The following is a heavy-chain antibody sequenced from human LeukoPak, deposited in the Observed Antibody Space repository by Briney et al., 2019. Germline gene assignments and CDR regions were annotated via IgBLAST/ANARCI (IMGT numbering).Heavy chain of an antibody. Sequence: SVKVSCKASGFTFTSSAVQWVRQARGQRLEWIGWIVVGSGNTNYAQTFQERVTITRDMSTSTAYMELSSLRSEDTAVYYCAAGLDDFWSGYDYWGQGTLVTVSS. D-gene: IGHD3-3*01. CDR3: AAGLDDFWSGYDY. CDR2: IVVGSGNT. CDR1: GFTFTSSA. J-gene: IGHJ4*02. V-gene: IGHV1-58*01.